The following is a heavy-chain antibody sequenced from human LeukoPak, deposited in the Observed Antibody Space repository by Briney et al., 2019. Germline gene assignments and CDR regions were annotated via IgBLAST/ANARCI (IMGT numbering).Heavy chain of an antibody. CDR2: INQDGSAI. Sequence: PGGSLRLSCADSGFLFSNSWMAWVRQAPGRGLEWLANINQDGSAITCVDSVKGRFTISRDNAKNSLYLQMNSLRAEDTAMYYCARDSGYNAFDYWGQGTLVTVSS. V-gene: IGHV3-7*05. CDR1: GFLFSNSW. CDR3: ARDSGYNAFDY. D-gene: IGHD5-12*01. J-gene: IGHJ4*02.